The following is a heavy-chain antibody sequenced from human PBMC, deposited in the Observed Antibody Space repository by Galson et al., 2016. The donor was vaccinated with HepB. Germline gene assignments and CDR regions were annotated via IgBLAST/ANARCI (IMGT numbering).Heavy chain of an antibody. J-gene: IGHJ4*02. Sequence: SMRLSCAASGFTFSRHWMSWVRQAPGKGLQWVASIKQDGSERYNLGSVKGRLTISRDNARNSLYLRMNSLRDEDTAVYYCASGPDYGADGDYLDFWGQGTLVTVSS. V-gene: IGHV3-7*01. CDR1: GFTFSRHW. CDR2: IKQDGSER. D-gene: IGHD3-16*01. CDR3: ASGPDYGADGDYLDF.